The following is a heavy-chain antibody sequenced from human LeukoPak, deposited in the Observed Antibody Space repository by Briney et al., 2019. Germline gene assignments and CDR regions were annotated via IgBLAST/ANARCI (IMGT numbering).Heavy chain of an antibody. J-gene: IGHJ5*02. CDR2: IYSGGTT. CDR3: ARVEAAGYNWFDP. V-gene: IGHV3-53*05. D-gene: IGHD6-13*01. CDR1: GFTVSGNY. Sequence: GGSLRLSCAASGFTVSGNYMRWVRQAPGKGLEWVSLIYSGGTTYYADSVKGRFTISRDNSKNTLYLQMNSLRAEDTAVYYCARVEAAGYNWFDPWGQGTLVTVSS.